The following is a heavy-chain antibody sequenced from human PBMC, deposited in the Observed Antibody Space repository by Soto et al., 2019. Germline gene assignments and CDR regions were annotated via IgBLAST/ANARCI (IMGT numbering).Heavy chain of an antibody. J-gene: IGHJ4*02. Sequence: QVQLVQSGAEVKKPGSSVKVSCKASGGTFSSYTISWVRQAPGQGLEWMGRITPILGIANYAQKFQGRVTITADKSTSTAYMELSSLRSEDTAVYYCAREGYYGSGSSDYWGQGTLVTVSS. CDR1: GGTFSSYT. V-gene: IGHV1-69*08. CDR3: AREGYYGSGSSDY. D-gene: IGHD3-10*01. CDR2: ITPILGIA.